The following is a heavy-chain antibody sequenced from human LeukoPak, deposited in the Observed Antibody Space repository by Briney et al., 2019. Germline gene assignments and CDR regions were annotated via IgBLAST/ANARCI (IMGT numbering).Heavy chain of an antibody. Sequence: PGGSLRLSCAASGFTFSSYAMSWVRQAPGKGLEWVSAISGSGGSTYYADSVKGRFTISRDNSKNTLYLQMNSLRAEDTAVYYCARDDFWSGPNKYYYYMDVWGKGTTVTVSS. CDR3: ARDDFWSGPNKYYYYMDV. J-gene: IGHJ6*03. CDR1: GFTFSSYA. V-gene: IGHV3-23*01. D-gene: IGHD3-3*01. CDR2: ISGSGGST.